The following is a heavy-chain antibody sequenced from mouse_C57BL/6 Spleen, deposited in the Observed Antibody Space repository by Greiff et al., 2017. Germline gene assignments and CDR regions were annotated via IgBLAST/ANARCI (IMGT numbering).Heavy chain of an antibody. CDR3: TRSRLDWYLDV. J-gene: IGHJ1*03. D-gene: IGHD4-1*01. V-gene: IGHV1-69*01. Sequence: VQLQQPGAELVMPGASVKLSCKASGYTFTSYWMHWVKQRPGQGLEWIGEIDPSDSYTNYNQKFKGKSTLTVDKSSSTAYMQLSSLTSEDSAVYYCTRSRLDWYLDVWGTGTTVTVSS. CDR1: GYTFTSYW. CDR2: IDPSDSYT.